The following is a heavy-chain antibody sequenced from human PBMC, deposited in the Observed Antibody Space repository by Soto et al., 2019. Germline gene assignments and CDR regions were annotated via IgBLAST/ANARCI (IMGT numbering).Heavy chain of an antibody. CDR1: GYTFTSYA. V-gene: IGHV1-3*05. Sequence: QVQLVQSGAEEKKPGASVKVSCKASGYTFTSYAMHWVRQAPGQRLEWMGWINAGNGNTKYSQKFQGRVTITRDTSRSTGKMGLSRLRSENRGVFYGAGGYAFGWLRGGGDYWGQGTLVTVSS. CDR3: AGGYAFGWLRGGGDY. CDR2: INAGNGNT. J-gene: IGHJ4*02. D-gene: IGHD5-12*01.